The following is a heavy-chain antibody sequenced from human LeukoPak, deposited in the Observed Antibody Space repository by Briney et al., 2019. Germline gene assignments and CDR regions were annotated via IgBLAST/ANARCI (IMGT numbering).Heavy chain of an antibody. CDR1: GFTFSSYE. D-gene: IGHD3-22*01. V-gene: IGHV3-48*03. J-gene: IGHJ4*02. CDR2: ISSSGSTI. Sequence: GGSLSLSCAASGFTFSSYEMNWVRQAPGKGLEWVSYISSSGSTIYYADSVKGRFTISRDNAKNSLYLQMNRLRAEDTAVYYCAGQEAYEKYFDYWGQGALVSVSS. CDR3: AGQEAYEKYFDY.